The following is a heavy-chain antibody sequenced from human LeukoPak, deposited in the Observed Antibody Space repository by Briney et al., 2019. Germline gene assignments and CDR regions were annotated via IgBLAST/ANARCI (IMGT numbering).Heavy chain of an antibody. CDR1: GGSFRAYY. CDR2: INRSGST. Sequence: SETLSLTCVVYGGSFRAYYWSWIRQSPGKGLEWIGEINRSGSTNYTPSLKSRVTMSLDTSKNQFSLRLKSVTAADTALYYCARGRSSGLSSSIDNWGQGTLVTVSS. CDR3: ARGRSSGLSSSIDN. V-gene: IGHV4-34*01. D-gene: IGHD6-19*01. J-gene: IGHJ4*02.